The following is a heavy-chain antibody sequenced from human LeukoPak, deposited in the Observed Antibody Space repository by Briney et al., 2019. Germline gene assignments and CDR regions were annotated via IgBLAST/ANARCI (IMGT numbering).Heavy chain of an antibody. CDR1: GFTFSTYW. J-gene: IGHJ4*02. CDR3: ARGPYNWNYPRGPLDY. CDR2: LSPDGSSS. Sequence: GGSLRLSCAASGFTFSTYWMHWVRQAPGKGLVWVSRLSPDGSSSIYADSVKGRFTVSRGNAKNTLYLQMNSLRAEDTAVYYCARGPYNWNYPRGPLDYWGQGTLVTVSS. D-gene: IGHD1-7*01. V-gene: IGHV3-74*01.